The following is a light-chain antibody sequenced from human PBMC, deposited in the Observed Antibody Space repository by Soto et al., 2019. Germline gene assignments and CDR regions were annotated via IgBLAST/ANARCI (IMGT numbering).Light chain of an antibody. Sequence: IVMTQSPATLSLSPGERATLSCRASQSVRSNLAWHQQKPGQAPRLIIYAASTRANGVPARFSGSGSGTEFTLTISSLQSEDFAVYFCQQYDDWLRLTFGGGTKVDI. CDR1: QSVRSN. CDR2: AAS. CDR3: QQYDDWLRLT. V-gene: IGKV3-15*01. J-gene: IGKJ4*01.